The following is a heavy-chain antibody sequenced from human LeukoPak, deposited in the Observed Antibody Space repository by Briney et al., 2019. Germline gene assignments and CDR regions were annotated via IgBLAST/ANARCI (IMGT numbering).Heavy chain of an antibody. J-gene: IGHJ4*02. Sequence: PSETLSLTCAVNGGSFSGYYWSWIRQPPGKGLEWIGEINHSGSTNYNPSPKSRVTISVDTSKNQFSLKLSSVTAADTAVYYCARAKRKSVVPAVTTRSYNWNQPFDYWGQGTLVTVSS. CDR1: GGSFSGYY. CDR3: ARAKRKSVVPAVTTRSYNWNQPFDY. CDR2: INHSGST. D-gene: IGHD2-2*01. V-gene: IGHV4-34*01.